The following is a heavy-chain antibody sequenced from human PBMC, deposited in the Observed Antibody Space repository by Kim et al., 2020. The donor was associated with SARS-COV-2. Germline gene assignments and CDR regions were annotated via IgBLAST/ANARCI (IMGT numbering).Heavy chain of an antibody. V-gene: IGHV4-30-4*01. CDR1: GGSISSGDYY. J-gene: IGHJ4*02. Sequence: SETLSLTCTVSGGSISSGDYYWRWIRQPPGKGLEWIGYIYYSGSTYYNPSLKSRVTISVDTSKNQFSLKLSSVTAADTAVYYCATYYYYDSSGYVFDYWGQGTLVTVSS. CDR3: ATYYYYDSSGYVFDY. CDR2: IYYSGST. D-gene: IGHD3-22*01.